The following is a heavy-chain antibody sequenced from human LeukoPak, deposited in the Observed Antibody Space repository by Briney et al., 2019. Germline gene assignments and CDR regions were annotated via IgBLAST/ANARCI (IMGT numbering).Heavy chain of an antibody. J-gene: IGHJ4*02. CDR2: INPRGGST. CDR3: ARAPYYNGSESFLKQENKYYFDS. Sequence: ASVKVSCKASGYTFTNYYMHWVRQTPGQGLEWMGIINPRGGSTNYAQKFQGRVTMTRDTSTTTVYMDLSSLRSEDTAVYYCARAPYYNGSESFLKQENKYYFDSWGQGTLVTVSS. V-gene: IGHV1-46*01. D-gene: IGHD3-10*01. CDR1: GYTFTNYY.